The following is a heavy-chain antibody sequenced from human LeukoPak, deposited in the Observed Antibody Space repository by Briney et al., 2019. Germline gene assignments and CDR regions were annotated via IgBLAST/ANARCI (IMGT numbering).Heavy chain of an antibody. CDR1: GGTFSSCA. D-gene: IGHD3-22*01. V-gene: IGHV1-69*13. Sequence: ASVKVSCKASGGTFSSCAIGWVRQAPGQGLEWMGGIIPIFGTANYAQKFQGRVTITADESTSTAYMELSSLRSEDTAVYYCARAGGYYDSSGYYGDHDAFDIWGQGTMVTVSS. J-gene: IGHJ3*02. CDR3: ARAGGYYDSSGYYGDHDAFDI. CDR2: IIPIFGTA.